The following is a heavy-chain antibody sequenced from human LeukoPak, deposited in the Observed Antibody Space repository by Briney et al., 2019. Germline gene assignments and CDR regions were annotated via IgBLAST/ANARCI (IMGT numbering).Heavy chain of an antibody. V-gene: IGHV3-23*01. Sequence: GGSLRLSCAASGFPFSSYAMSWVRQAPGKGLEWVSAISASGGSTYYADSVKGRFAISRDNSKNTLYLQMNSLRAEDTAVYYCAKDRFSYHFDYWGQGTLVTVSS. CDR2: ISASGGST. CDR3: AKDRFSYHFDY. J-gene: IGHJ4*02. D-gene: IGHD5-18*01. CDR1: GFPFSSYA.